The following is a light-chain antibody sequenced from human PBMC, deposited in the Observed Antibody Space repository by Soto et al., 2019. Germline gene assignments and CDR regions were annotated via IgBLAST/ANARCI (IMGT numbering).Light chain of an antibody. CDR2: RNN. Sequence: QSVLTQPPSASGTPGQRVTISCSGSRSDIGSNPVQWYQQLPGTAPKLLIYRNNERPSGVHDRFSGSKSGTSASLAISGLESADEADYHCATWEGPGFGAVFGGGTQLTVL. CDR3: ATWEGPGFGAV. V-gene: IGLV1-44*01. CDR1: RSDIGSNP. J-gene: IGLJ3*02.